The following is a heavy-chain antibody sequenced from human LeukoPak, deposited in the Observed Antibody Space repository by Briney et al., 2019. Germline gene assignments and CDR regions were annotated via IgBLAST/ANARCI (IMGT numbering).Heavy chain of an antibody. J-gene: IGHJ4*02. D-gene: IGHD3-9*01. CDR1: GFTFSSYG. CDR2: ISYDGSNK. Sequence: GGSLRLSCAASGFTFSSYGMHWVRQAPGKGLEWVAVISYDGSNKYYADSVKGRFTISRDNSKNTLYLQMNSLRAEDTAVYYCAKDGYFDWLCSYWGQGTLVTVSS. CDR3: AKDGYFDWLCSY. V-gene: IGHV3-30*18.